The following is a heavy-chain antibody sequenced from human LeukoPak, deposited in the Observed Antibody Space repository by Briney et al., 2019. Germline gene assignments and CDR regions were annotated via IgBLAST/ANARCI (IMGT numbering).Heavy chain of an antibody. CDR2: IYYSGST. J-gene: IGHJ4*02. D-gene: IGHD4-11*01. Sequence: PSETLSLTCTVSGGSLSSGGYYWGWIRQPPGKGLEWIGTIYYSGSTYYNPSLKSRVTISVDTSKNQFSLKLSSVTAADTAVYYCASRYDYSNYIDYWGQGTLVTVSS. V-gene: IGHV4-39*01. CDR1: GGSLSSGGYY. CDR3: ASRYDYSNYIDY.